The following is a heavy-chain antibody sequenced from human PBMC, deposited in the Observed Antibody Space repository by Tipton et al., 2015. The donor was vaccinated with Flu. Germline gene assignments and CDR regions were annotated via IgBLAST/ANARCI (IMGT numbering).Heavy chain of an antibody. J-gene: IGHJ5*02. Sequence: TLSLTCTVSGRFIRSGSFYWSWIRQPAGKGLEWIGRVYTSGSTDYNPSLESRVSISIDTSKSQFSLELRSVTAADTAVYYCARRDYSNYVSEPKNWFDPWGQGTLVTVSS. D-gene: IGHD4-11*01. V-gene: IGHV4-61*02. CDR3: ARRDYSNYVSEPKNWFDP. CDR1: GRFIRSGSFY. CDR2: VYTSGST.